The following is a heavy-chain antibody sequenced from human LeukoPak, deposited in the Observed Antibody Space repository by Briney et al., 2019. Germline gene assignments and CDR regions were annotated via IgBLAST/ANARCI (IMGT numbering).Heavy chain of an antibody. D-gene: IGHD6-13*01. CDR1: GGTFSSYA. J-gene: IGHJ4*02. V-gene: IGHV1-69*13. CDR2: IIPIFGTA. CDR3: ARTRWYGPSYSFDY. Sequence: SVKVSCKASGGTFSSYAISWVRQAPGQGLEWMGGIIPIFGTANYAQKFQGRVTITAGESTSTAYMELSSLRSEDTAVYYCARTRWYGPSYSFDYWGQGTLVTVSS.